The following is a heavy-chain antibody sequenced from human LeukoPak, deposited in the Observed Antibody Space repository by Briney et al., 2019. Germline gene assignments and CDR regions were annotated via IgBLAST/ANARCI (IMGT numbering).Heavy chain of an antibody. CDR2: INHSGST. V-gene: IGHV4-34*01. CDR3: ARQPSNTASLDY. CDR1: GGSFSGYY. Sequence: SETLSLTCAVYGGSFSGYYWSWIRQPPGKGLEWIGEINHSGSTNYNPSLMSRLTISVDTSKNQVFLMLSSVTAADTAVYYCARQPSNTASLDYWGPGILVTVSS. D-gene: IGHD2-8*01. J-gene: IGHJ4*02.